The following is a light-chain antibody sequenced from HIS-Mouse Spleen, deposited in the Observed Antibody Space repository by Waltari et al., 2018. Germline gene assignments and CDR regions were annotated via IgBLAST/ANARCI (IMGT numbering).Light chain of an antibody. J-gene: IGLJ2*01. CDR3: YSTDSSGNHRV. CDR2: EDS. Sequence: SYELTQPPSVSVSPGQTARITCSGDALPKKYAYWYQQKSGQAPVLVIYEDSKRPSGMPVRFSGYSSGTMATLTISGAQVEDEADYYCYSTDSSGNHRVFGGGTKLTVL. CDR1: ALPKKY. V-gene: IGLV3-10*01.